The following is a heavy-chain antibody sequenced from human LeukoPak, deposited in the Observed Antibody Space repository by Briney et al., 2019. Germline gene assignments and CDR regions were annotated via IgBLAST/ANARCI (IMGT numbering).Heavy chain of an antibody. CDR2: INHSRST. D-gene: IGHD5-18*01. J-gene: IGHJ4*02. CDR1: GGSFSGYY. CDR3: ARAGYSYGTGYYFDY. Sequence: SETLSLTCAVYGGSFSGYYWNWIRQPPGKGLELIGEINHSRSTNYNPSLKSRVTISVDTSKNQFSLRLSSVTAADAAVYYCARAGYSYGTGYYFDYWGQGALVTVSS. V-gene: IGHV4-34*01.